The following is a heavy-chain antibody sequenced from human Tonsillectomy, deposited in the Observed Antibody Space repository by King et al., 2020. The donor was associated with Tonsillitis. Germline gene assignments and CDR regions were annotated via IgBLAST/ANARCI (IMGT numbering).Heavy chain of an antibody. CDR1: GGSISSYY. CDR2: IYHSGST. V-gene: IGHV4-59*01. Sequence: VQLQESGPGLVKPSETLSLTCTVSGGSISSYYLSWIRQPPGKGLEWIGSIYHSGSTNPNPPPKSRVTISIDTSKNQFSLKLRSVTAADTAVYYCARVGSGSPHFDYWGQGTLVTVSS. CDR3: ARVGSGSPHFDY. D-gene: IGHD6-19*01. J-gene: IGHJ4*02.